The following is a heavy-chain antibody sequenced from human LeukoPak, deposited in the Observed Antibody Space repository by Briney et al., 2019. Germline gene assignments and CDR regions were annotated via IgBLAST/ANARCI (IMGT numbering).Heavy chain of an antibody. J-gene: IGHJ4*02. CDR2: MYYTGNT. Sequence: SETLSLTCTVSGDSINNYYWSWVRQPPGKGLEWIGYMYYTGNTSHNPSLNSRVTISVDTSKSQFSLQLSSVTAADTAVYYCARQTGSGLFILPGGQGTLVTVSS. V-gene: IGHV4-59*01. CDR1: GDSINNYY. D-gene: IGHD3/OR15-3a*01. CDR3: ARQTGSGLFILP.